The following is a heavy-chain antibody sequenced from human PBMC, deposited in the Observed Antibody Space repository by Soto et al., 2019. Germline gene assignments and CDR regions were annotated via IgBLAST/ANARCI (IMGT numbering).Heavy chain of an antibody. CDR3: ARSCSNLDCHYLYYFDS. J-gene: IGHJ4*02. Sequence: SVTLSPTCTVSGGSISSYYLSWSRQPPGKGLEWLVNAHFSGNTIYNPSLMGRVTMSVDMSKNHVLLELTSVTAADTAIYYCARSCSNLDCHYLYYFDSWGQGTQVTVSS. V-gene: IGHV4-59*01. D-gene: IGHD4-4*01. CDR2: AHFSGNT. CDR1: GGSISSYY.